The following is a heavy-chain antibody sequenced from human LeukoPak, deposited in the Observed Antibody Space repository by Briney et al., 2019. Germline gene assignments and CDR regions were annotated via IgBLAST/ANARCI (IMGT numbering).Heavy chain of an antibody. CDR1: GFTFRSYS. D-gene: IGHD3-10*01. CDR3: ARDLGGAGNYYTNDAFDI. J-gene: IGHJ3*02. V-gene: IGHV3-21*01. Sequence: GGSLRLSCAASGFTFRSYSMNWVRQAPGKGLEWVSSISSSSSYIYYADSVKGRFTVSRDNAKNSLYLQMDSLRAEDTAVYYCARDLGGAGNYYTNDAFDIWGQGTMVTVSS. CDR2: ISSSSSYI.